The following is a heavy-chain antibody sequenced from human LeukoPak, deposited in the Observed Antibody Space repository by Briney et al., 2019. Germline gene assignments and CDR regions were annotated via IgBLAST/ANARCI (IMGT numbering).Heavy chain of an antibody. Sequence: ASVKVSCKASGYTFTTYYLHWVRQAPGQGLEWMGIFNPSDGRATYTQKFQGRVTMTRDTSISTAYMDLSSLKSDDTAVYYCARAHIGNDLFIDYWGQGTLVTVSS. J-gene: IGHJ4*02. CDR1: GYTFTTYY. D-gene: IGHD2-21*01. V-gene: IGHV1-46*01. CDR3: ARAHIGNDLFIDY. CDR2: FNPSDGRA.